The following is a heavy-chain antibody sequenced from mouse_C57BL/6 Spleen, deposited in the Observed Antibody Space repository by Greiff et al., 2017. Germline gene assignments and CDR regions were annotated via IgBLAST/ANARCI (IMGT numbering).Heavy chain of an antibody. V-gene: IGHV1-50*01. CDR3: ARSLQEMMDY. J-gene: IGHJ4*01. CDR1: GYTFTSYW. CDR2: IDPSDSYT. D-gene: IGHD2-10*01. Sequence: QVQLQQPGAELVKPGASVKLSCKASGYTFTSYWMQWVKQRPGQGLEWIGEIDPSDSYTNYNQKFKGKATLTVDTSSSTAYMQLSSLTSEDSAVXYCARSLQEMMDYGGQGTSVTVSS.